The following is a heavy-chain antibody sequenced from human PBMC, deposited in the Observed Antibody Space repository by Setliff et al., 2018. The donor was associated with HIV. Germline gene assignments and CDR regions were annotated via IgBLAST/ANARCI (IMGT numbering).Heavy chain of an antibody. CDR1: GFTFSNFW. CDR3: AKDPNYYGRSSYFQH. Sequence: PGGSLRLSCATSGFTFSNFWMTWVRQAPGKGLEWVANIKEDGSETFYVDSVKGRFTMSRDNAKNSLYLQMSSLRVEDTAVYYCAKDPNYYGRSSYFQHWGQGTLVTVSS. J-gene: IGHJ1*01. V-gene: IGHV3-7*03. D-gene: IGHD3-22*01. CDR2: IKEDGSET.